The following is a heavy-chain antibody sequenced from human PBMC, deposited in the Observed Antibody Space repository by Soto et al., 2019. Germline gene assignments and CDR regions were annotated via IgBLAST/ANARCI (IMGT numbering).Heavy chain of an antibody. D-gene: IGHD4-17*01. CDR3: AREILGGDYNPFDC. V-gene: IGHV1-69*08. CDR1: GGTFSSYT. CDR2: IIPILDIA. Sequence: QVQLVQSGAEVKKPGSSVKVSCKASGGTFSSYTINWVRQAPGQGLEWMGRIIPILDIANYAQKFQGRVRITADNSTSTGYMVLSSLSWQDTAMYYCAREILGGDYNPFDCWGQGTLVTVSS. J-gene: IGHJ4*02.